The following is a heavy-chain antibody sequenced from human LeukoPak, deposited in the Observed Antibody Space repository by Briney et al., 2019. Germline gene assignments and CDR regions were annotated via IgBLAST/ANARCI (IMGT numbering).Heavy chain of an antibody. J-gene: IGHJ3*02. CDR3: ATLGYCSGGSCYSGAFDI. Sequence: GGSLRLSCAASGFTFSSYWMSWVRQAPGKGLESVANIKQDGSEKYYVDSVKGRFTISRDNAKNSLYLQMNSLRAEDTAVYYCATLGYCSGGSCYSGAFDIWGQGTMVTVSS. CDR2: IKQDGSEK. CDR1: GFTFSSYW. V-gene: IGHV3-7*01. D-gene: IGHD2-15*01.